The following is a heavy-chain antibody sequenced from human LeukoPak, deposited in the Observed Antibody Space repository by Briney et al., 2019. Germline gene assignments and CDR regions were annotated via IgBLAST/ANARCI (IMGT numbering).Heavy chain of an antibody. Sequence: SETLSLTCTVSGGSISSSSYYWGWIRQPPGKGLEWTGSIYYSGSTYYNPSLKSRVTISVGTSKNQFSLKLSSVTAADTAVYYCARDSNTGYSSGWLPFDYWGQGTLVTVSS. CDR3: ARDSNTGYSSGWLPFDY. CDR2: IYYSGST. V-gene: IGHV4-39*07. CDR1: GGSISSSSYY. J-gene: IGHJ4*02. D-gene: IGHD6-19*01.